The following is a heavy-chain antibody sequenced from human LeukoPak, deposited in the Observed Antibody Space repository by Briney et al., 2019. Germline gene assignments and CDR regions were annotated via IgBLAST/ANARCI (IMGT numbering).Heavy chain of an antibody. D-gene: IGHD1-26*01. J-gene: IGHJ4*02. V-gene: IGHV4-59*01. CDR3: ARVGRESYELDY. CDR2: IYYSGST. Sequence: SETLSLTCTVSGGSISSYYWSWVRQPPGKGLEWIGYIYYSGSTNYNPSLKSRVTISVDTSKNQFSLKLSSVTAADTAVYYCARVGRESYELDYWGQGTLVTVSS. CDR1: GGSISSYY.